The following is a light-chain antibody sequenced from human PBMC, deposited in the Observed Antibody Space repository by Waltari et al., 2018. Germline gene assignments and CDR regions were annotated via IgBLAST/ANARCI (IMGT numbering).Light chain of an antibody. CDR1: QSVSRT. V-gene: IGKV3-20*01. CDR2: DAS. Sequence: EIVLTQSPGTLSLSPGERATLSCRASQSVSRTLAWYQQKPGQAPRLLIYDASSRATDIPDRCSGSGSGTDFSLTISRLEPEDFAVYYCQKYGTLPATFGQGTKVEIK. CDR3: QKYGTLPAT. J-gene: IGKJ1*01.